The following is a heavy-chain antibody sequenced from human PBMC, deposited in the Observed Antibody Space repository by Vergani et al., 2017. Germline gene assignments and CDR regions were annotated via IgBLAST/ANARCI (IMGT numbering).Heavy chain of an antibody. Sequence: VQLVESGGDLVQPGRSLRLSCAASGFTYDDYAMHWVRQAPGKGLEWVSGISWNSGSIGYADSVKGRFTISRDNAKNTLYLQMNSLRAEDTAVYYCARSGSPAAVYYYYYYMDVWGKGTTVTVSS. CDR2: ISWNSGSI. V-gene: IGHV3-9*01. J-gene: IGHJ6*03. CDR1: GFTYDDYA. D-gene: IGHD2-2*01. CDR3: ARSGSPAAVYYYYYYMDV.